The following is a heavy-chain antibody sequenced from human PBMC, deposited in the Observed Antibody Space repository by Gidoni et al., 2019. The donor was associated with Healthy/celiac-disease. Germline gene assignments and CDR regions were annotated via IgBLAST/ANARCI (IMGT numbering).Heavy chain of an antibody. CDR2: ISYDGSNK. CDR3: ARAFDYGDYTYYFDY. CDR1: GSTFSSYA. D-gene: IGHD4-17*01. Sequence: QVQLVESGGGVVQPGRSLRLSCAASGSTFSSYAMHRVRQAPGKGLEWVAVISYDGSNKYYADSVKGRFTSSRDNSKNTLYLQMNSLRAEDTAVYYCARAFDYGDYTYYFDYWGQGTLVTVSS. J-gene: IGHJ4*02. V-gene: IGHV3-30*04.